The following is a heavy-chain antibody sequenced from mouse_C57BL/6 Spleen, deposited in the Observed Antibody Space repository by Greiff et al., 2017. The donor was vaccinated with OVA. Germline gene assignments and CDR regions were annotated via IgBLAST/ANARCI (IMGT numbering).Heavy chain of an antibody. CDR1: GYSITSCYY. V-gene: IGHV3-6*01. J-gene: IGHJ4*01. CDR3: ARARLLRDAMDY. CDR2: ISYDGSN. Sequence: EVKLMESGPGLVKPSQSLSLTCSVTGYSITSCYYWNWIRQFPGNKLEWMGYISYDGSNNYNPSLKNRISITRDTSKNQFFLKLNSVTTEDTATYYCARARLLRDAMDYWGQGTSVTVSS. D-gene: IGHD2-3*01.